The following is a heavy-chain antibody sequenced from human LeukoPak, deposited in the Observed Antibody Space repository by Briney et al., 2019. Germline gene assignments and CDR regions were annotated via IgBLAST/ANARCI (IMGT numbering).Heavy chain of an antibody. Sequence: GGSLRLSCAASGFTFSSYAMSWVRQAPGKGLEWVSAISGSAGSTYYADSVKGRFTISRDNSKNTLYLQMNSLRAEDTAVYYCVRERYSSGWSYWFDSWGQGTLVTVSS. V-gene: IGHV3-23*01. J-gene: IGHJ5*01. CDR3: VRERYSSGWSYWFDS. CDR2: ISGSAGST. D-gene: IGHD6-19*01. CDR1: GFTFSSYA.